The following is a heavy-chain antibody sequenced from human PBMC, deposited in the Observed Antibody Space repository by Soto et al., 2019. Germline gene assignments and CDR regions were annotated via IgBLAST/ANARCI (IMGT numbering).Heavy chain of an antibody. Sequence: ASVKVSCKASGYTFTSYGISWVRQAPGQGLEWMGWISAYNGNTNYAQKLQGRVTMTTDTSTSTAYMELRSLRSDDTAVYYCARDYYYDSSGYWLTFDPWGQGTLVTVS. J-gene: IGHJ5*02. V-gene: IGHV1-18*01. CDR1: GYTFTSYG. D-gene: IGHD3-22*01. CDR3: ARDYYYDSSGYWLTFDP. CDR2: ISAYNGNT.